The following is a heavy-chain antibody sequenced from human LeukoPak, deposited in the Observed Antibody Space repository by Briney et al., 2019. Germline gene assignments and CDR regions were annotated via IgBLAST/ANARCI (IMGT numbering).Heavy chain of an antibody. D-gene: IGHD2-15*01. CDR2: IFHSGST. V-gene: IGHV4-38-2*02. CDR1: GYSISSGYY. Sequence: SETLSLTCTVSGYSISSGYYWGWIRQPPGKGLEWIGSIFHSGSTNYNPSLKSRVTISVDTSKNQFSLKLSSVTAADTAVYYCARGLLVYCSGGSCLREMDVWGKGTTVTVSS. J-gene: IGHJ6*04. CDR3: ARGLLVYCSGGSCLREMDV.